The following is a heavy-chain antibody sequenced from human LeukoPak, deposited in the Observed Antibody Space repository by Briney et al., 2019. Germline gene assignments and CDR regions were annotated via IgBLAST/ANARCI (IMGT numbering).Heavy chain of an antibody. Sequence: GGSLRLSCAASGFSFSTYAMNWVRQAPGRGLEWVSAISDSAGTTYYADSVKGRFFISRDNSKNTLYLQMNSLRAEDTALYYCTEDTTPIRGPSRGGGFDIWGQGTMVTVSS. CDR1: GFSFSTYA. D-gene: IGHD3-10*01. CDR2: ISDSAGTT. J-gene: IGHJ3*02. V-gene: IGHV3-23*01. CDR3: TEDTTPIRGPSRGGGFDI.